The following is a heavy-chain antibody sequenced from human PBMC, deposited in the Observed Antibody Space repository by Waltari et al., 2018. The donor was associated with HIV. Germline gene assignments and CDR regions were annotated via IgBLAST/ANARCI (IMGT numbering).Heavy chain of an antibody. V-gene: IGHV3-7*01. J-gene: IGHJ4*02. Sequence: ELQLVESGGALFQPGGSLSLSCAAPGFTFSRYWLSWVRQARGKGLGLVANMKQGGSEKYEVDYVYCLFTISGDNADTSVYLQMNGLRAEDTAVYNCAREGFYASGSKVNWGQGTLVTVAS. D-gene: IGHD3-10*01. CDR2: MKQGGSEK. CDR3: AREGFYASGSKVN. CDR1: GFTFSRYW.